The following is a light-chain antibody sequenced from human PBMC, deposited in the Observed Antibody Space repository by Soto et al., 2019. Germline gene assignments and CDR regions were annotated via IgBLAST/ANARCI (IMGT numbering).Light chain of an antibody. J-gene: IGLJ1*01. Sequence: QSALTQPASVSGSPGQSITISCTGTSSDVGGYNYVSWYQQHPGKVPKLMTYDVSNRPSGVSNRFSGSKSGNTASLTISGLQAEDDADYYCSSYISSSTLVFGTGTKLTVL. CDR3: SSYISSSTLV. CDR2: DVS. CDR1: SSDVGGYNY. V-gene: IGLV2-14*01.